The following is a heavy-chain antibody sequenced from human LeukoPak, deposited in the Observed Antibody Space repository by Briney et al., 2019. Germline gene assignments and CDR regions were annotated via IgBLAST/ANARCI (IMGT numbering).Heavy chain of an antibody. V-gene: IGHV1-8*01. J-gene: IGHJ5*02. CDR2: MNPNSGNT. CDR3: ARGAEQQLVLMGHWFDP. Sequence: ASVKVSFTASGYTFTSYDINWVRQATGQGLEWMGWMNPNSGNTGYAQKFQGRVTMTRNTSISTAYMELSSLRSEDTAVYYCARGAEQQLVLMGHWFDPWGQGTLVTVSS. CDR1: GYTFTSYD. D-gene: IGHD6-13*01.